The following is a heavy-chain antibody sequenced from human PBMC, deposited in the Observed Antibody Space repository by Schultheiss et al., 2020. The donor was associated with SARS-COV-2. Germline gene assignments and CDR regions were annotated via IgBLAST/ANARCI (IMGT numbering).Heavy chain of an antibody. Sequence: SETLSLTCTVSGGSISSYYWSWIRQPPGKGLEWIGYIYYSGSTNYNPSLKSRVTISVDTSKNQFSLKLSSVTAADTAVYYCARDAAAGNFYWGQGTLVTVSS. CDR3: ARDAAAGNFY. J-gene: IGHJ4*02. CDR1: GGSISSYY. D-gene: IGHD6-13*01. CDR2: IYYSGST. V-gene: IGHV4-59*12.